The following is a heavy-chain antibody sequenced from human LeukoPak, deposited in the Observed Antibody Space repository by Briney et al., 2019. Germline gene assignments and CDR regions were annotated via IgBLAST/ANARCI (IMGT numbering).Heavy chain of an antibody. V-gene: IGHV4-4*07. J-gene: IGHJ5*02. CDR2: IYRTGST. Sequence: PSETLSLTCSVSGGSVSSYYWSWIRQPPGKGLEWIGRIYRTGSTSYNPSLKSRVTMSVDTSKNQFSLKLSSVTAADTAVYYCTREGLEDCSGASCYFLFDPWGQGTLVTVSS. CDR3: TREGLEDCSGASCYFLFDP. CDR1: GGSVSSYY. D-gene: IGHD2-15*01.